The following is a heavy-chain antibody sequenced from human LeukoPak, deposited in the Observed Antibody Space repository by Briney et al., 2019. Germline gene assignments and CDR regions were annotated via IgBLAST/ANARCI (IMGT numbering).Heavy chain of an antibody. Sequence: GGSLRLSCAASGFTFSSYGMSWVRQAPGKGLEWVSGISNSGGSTYYADSVKGRFTISRDNSKNTLYLQMNSLRAEDTAVYYCTTTVTNIDYWGQGTLVTVSS. CDR3: TTTVTNIDY. CDR1: GFTFSSYG. J-gene: IGHJ4*02. D-gene: IGHD4-17*01. V-gene: IGHV3-23*01. CDR2: ISNSGGST.